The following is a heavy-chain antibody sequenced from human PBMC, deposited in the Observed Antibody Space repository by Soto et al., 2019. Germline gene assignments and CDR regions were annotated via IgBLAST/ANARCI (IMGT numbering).Heavy chain of an antibody. D-gene: IGHD5-12*01. CDR2: ILDTGKT. CDR3: ACLDGYNRYFDL. J-gene: IGHJ2*01. Sequence: QVQLQESGSGLVKHSQTLSLTCAVSGGSISTGGCSWSWIRLPPGRALEWIGYILDTGKTYYSASLKSRVTMSVDRAQNQFSLRLESVTAADTAMYFCACLDGYNRYFDLWGRGTLVTVSS. CDR1: GGSISTGGCS. V-gene: IGHV4-30-2*01.